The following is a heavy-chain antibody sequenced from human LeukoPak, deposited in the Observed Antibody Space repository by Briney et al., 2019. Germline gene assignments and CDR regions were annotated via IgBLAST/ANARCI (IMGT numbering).Heavy chain of an antibody. CDR3: ATSESQTKFDY. V-gene: IGHV5-51*01. CDR2: IYPGDSDT. Sequence: GESLKISCKVSGYTLTNSWIGWVRQVPGKGLEWMGLIYPGDSDTRYSPSFQGQVTMSVDKSINTAYLQWSSLRASDTAMYYCATSESQTKFDYWGQGTLVTVSS. CDR1: GYTLTNSW. J-gene: IGHJ4*02. D-gene: IGHD1/OR15-1a*01.